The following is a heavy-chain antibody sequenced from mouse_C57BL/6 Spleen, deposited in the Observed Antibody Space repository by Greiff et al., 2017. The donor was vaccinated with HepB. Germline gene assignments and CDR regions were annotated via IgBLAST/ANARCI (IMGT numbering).Heavy chain of an antibody. V-gene: IGHV5-4*01. CDR1: GFTFSSYA. D-gene: IGHD1-1*01. J-gene: IGHJ4*01. Sequence: EVMLVESGGGLVKPGGSLKLSCAASGFTFSSYAMSWVRQTPEKRLEWVATISDGGSYTYYPDNVKGRFTISRDNAKNNLYLQMSHLKSEDTAMYYCARDLYYGSSYAMDYWGQGTSVTVSS. CDR2: ISDGGSYT. CDR3: ARDLYYGSSYAMDY.